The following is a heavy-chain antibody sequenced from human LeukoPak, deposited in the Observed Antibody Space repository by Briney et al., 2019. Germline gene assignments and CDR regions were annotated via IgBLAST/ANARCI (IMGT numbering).Heavy chain of an antibody. D-gene: IGHD1-14*01. CDR3: AREGSRREYFDY. CDR1: GGSISSGGYS. V-gene: IGHV4-30-2*01. J-gene: IGHJ4*02. CDR2: IYHSGST. Sequence: SQTLSLTCAVSGGSISSGGYSWSWIRQPPGKGLEWIGYIYHSGSTYYNPSLKSRVTISVDTSKNQFSLKLSSVTAADTAVYYCAREGSRREYFDYWGQGTLVTVSS.